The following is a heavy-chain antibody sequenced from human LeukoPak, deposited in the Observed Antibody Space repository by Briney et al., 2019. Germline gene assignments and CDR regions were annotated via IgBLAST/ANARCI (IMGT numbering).Heavy chain of an antibody. CDR1: GGSISSYY. CDR3: ATSLYLDAFDI. D-gene: IGHD2-8*01. CDR2: IYTSGST. V-gene: IGHV4-4*07. Sequence: PSETLSLTCTVSGGSISSYYWSWIRQPAGKGLEWIGRIYTSGSTNYNPSFKSRVTVSVDTSKNQFSLKLSSVTAADTAVYYCATSLYLDAFDIWGQGTMVTVSS. J-gene: IGHJ3*02.